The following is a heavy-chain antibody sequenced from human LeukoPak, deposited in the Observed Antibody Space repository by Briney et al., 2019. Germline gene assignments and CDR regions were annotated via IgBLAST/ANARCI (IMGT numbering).Heavy chain of an antibody. CDR1: GYTFTGYY. J-gene: IGHJ4*02. V-gene: IGHV1-2*02. CDR3: ARVTRGYYDILTGSFGYFDY. CDR2: INPNSGGT. D-gene: IGHD3-9*01. Sequence: ASAKVSCKASGYTFTGYYMHWVRQAPGQGLEWMGWINPNSGGTNYAQKFQGRVTMTRDTSISTAYMELSRLRSDDTAVYYCARVTRGYYDILTGSFGYFDYWGQGTLVTVSS.